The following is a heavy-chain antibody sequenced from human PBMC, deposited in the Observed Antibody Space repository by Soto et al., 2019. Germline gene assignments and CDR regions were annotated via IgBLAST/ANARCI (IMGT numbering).Heavy chain of an antibody. D-gene: IGHD4-4*01. CDR2: ISWNSGSI. Sequence: SLRLSCAASAFTFNNYAMSWVRQAPGKGLEWVSGISWNSGSIGYADSVKGRFTISRDNAKNSLYLQMNSLRAEDTALYYCAKDRETNVTKGFGYWGQGTLVTVSS. CDR3: AKDRETNVTKGFGY. J-gene: IGHJ4*02. V-gene: IGHV3-9*01. CDR1: AFTFNNYA.